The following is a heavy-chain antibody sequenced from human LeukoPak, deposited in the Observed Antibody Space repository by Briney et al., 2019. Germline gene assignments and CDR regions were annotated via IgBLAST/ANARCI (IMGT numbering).Heavy chain of an antibody. V-gene: IGHV1-3*01. CDR2: INAGNGNT. CDR3: ARDPIGSRWPYYFDY. Sequence: ASVTVSCKASGYTFTTYAMHWVRQAPGQRLEWMGWINAGNGNTKYSQKFQARVTITRDTSASTVYMELSSLRSEDTAVYYCARDPIGSRWPYYFDYWGQGTLVTVSS. J-gene: IGHJ4*02. CDR1: GYTFTTYA. D-gene: IGHD6-13*01.